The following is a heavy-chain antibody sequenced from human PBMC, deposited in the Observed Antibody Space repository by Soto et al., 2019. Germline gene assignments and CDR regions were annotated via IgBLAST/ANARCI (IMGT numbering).Heavy chain of an antibody. CDR1: GGYISSSSYY. Sequence: SETLSLTCTVSGGYISSSSYYCGWIHQPPGKGLEWIGSIYYSGYNYYNPSLKSRVTISVATSKNQFSLKLSSVTAADTAVYYCARSGYSYGPNPLLYWGQGTLXTVSS. CDR3: ARSGYSYGPNPLLY. J-gene: IGHJ4*02. V-gene: IGHV4-39*07. D-gene: IGHD5-18*01. CDR2: IYYSGYN.